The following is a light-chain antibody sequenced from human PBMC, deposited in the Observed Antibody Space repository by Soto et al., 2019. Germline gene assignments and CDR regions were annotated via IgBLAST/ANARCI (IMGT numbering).Light chain of an antibody. CDR2: GAS. CDR3: HRYNTWPRT. J-gene: IGKJ1*01. Sequence: EILLTQSPSSLSSSPGERATLSCRASQSVGSYLTWYQQKPGQAPRVVIHGASSLPTEFPSRFSGSGSGTEFTLTISSLQSEDIGVYYCHRYNTWPRTFGQGNKVE. V-gene: IGKV3-15*01. CDR1: QSVGSY.